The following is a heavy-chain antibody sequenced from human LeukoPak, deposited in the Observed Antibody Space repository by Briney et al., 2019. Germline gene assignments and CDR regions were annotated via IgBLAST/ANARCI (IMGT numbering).Heavy chain of an antibody. J-gene: IGHJ3*02. CDR2: IYYSGST. CDR1: GGSISSSSYY. Sequence: SETLSLTCTVSGGSISSSSYYWGWIRQPPGKGLEWIGSIYYSGSTNYNPSLKSRVTISVDKSKNQFSLKLSSVTAADTAVYYCARVMGTVPDAFDIWGQGIMVTVSS. V-gene: IGHV4-39*07. CDR3: ARVMGTVPDAFDI. D-gene: IGHD2-8*01.